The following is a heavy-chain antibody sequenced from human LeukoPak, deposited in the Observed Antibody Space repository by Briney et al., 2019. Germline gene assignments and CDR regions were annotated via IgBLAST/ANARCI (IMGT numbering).Heavy chain of an antibody. Sequence: PGGSLRLSCAASGFTFSSYAMSWVRQAPGKGLEWVSAISGSGGSTYYADSVKGRFTTSRDNSKNTLYLQMNSLRAEDTAVYYCAKDLPYDGVLWFGELFPRPYYYYGMDVWGQGTTVTVSS. CDR3: AKDLPYDGVLWFGELFPRPYYYYGMDV. CDR1: GFTFSSYA. V-gene: IGHV3-23*01. CDR2: ISGSGGST. J-gene: IGHJ6*02. D-gene: IGHD3-10*01.